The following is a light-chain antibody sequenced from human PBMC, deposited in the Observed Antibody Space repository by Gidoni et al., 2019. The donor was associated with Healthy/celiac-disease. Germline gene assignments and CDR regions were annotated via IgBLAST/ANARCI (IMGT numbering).Light chain of an antibody. CDR3: SSYTSSSTPV. Sequence: SALPQPASVSGSPGTSITISCTGTSSAVGGYNYVSCYQQHPGKAPKLMIYDVRNRPSGVSNRFSGAKSGNTASLTISGLQAEDEADYYCSSYTSSSTPVFGGGTKLTVL. V-gene: IGLV2-14*03. J-gene: IGLJ2*01. CDR2: DVR. CDR1: SSAVGGYNY.